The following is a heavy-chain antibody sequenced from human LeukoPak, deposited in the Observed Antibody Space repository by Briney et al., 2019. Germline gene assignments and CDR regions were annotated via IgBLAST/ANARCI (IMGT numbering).Heavy chain of an antibody. V-gene: IGHV1-69*13. D-gene: IGHD3-22*01. CDR1: GGTFTSYA. CDR3: ASPLHSTYDTPYYFDY. J-gene: IGHJ4*02. CDR2: IIPIFGTA. Sequence: SVKVCCKASGGTFTSYAISWVRQAPGQGLEWMGGIIPIFGTANYAQKFQGRVTITADESTSTAYMELSSLRSEDTAVYYCASPLHSTYDTPYYFDYWGQGTLVTVSS.